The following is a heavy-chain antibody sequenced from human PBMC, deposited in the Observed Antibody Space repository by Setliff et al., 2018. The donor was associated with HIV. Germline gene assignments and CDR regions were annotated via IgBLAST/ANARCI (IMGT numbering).Heavy chain of an antibody. J-gene: IGHJ6*02. CDR3: ARTIASRPKYYYYAMDF. Sequence: GESLKISCKASGYSFTTYWITWVRQMPGKGLEWMGIIYPDDSDTRYSPSFQDQVTISVDKSISTAYLRWSSLKASDTAMYYCARTIASRPKYYYYAMDFWGQGTTVTVSS. D-gene: IGHD6-6*01. V-gene: IGHV5-51*01. CDR1: GYSFTTYW. CDR2: IYPDDSDT.